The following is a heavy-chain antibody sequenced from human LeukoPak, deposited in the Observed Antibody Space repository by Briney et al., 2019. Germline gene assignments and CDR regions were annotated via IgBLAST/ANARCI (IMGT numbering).Heavy chain of an antibody. J-gene: IGHJ4*02. CDR3: ARRDGYNSQVDY. Sequence: GGSLRLSCAASGFTVSSIYISWGGPATGLGPDWVSVIYSGGSTYCADSVKGRFTISRDNSKNTLYLQMNSLRAEDTAVYYCARRDGYNSQVDYWGQGTLVTVSS. CDR2: IYSGGST. V-gene: IGHV3-53*01. D-gene: IGHD5-24*01. CDR1: GFTVSSIY.